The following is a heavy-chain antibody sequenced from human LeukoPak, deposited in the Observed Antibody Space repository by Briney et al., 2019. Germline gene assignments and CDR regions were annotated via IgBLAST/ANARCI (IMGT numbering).Heavy chain of an antibody. CDR1: GCSITSDTYY. J-gene: IGHJ4*02. CDR2: ILHSGSS. D-gene: IGHD3-3*01. Sequence: SQTLSLTCGVSGCSITSDTYYWSWIRQPPGKGLERIGYILHSGSSYYNPSLNSRVTISIDTSKNQFSLKLNSVTAADTAVYYCAKTRNFWSAYFDYWGQGTLVTVSS. CDR3: AKTRNFWSAYFDY. V-gene: IGHV4-30-2*01.